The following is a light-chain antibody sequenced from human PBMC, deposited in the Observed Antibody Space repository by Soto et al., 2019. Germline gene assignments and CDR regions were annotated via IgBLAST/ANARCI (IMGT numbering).Light chain of an antibody. V-gene: IGKV3-15*01. CDR2: AAS. J-gene: IGKJ1*01. CDR1: HDVTTY. CDR3: QQYISWPRT. Sequence: EIVMTQSPATLSVSPGERATLSCRASHDVTTYLAWYQQKSGQAPRLLIYAASTRATGIPARFSGSGSGTEFSLTISSLQSEDFAVYYCQQYISWPRTFGQGTKVEIK.